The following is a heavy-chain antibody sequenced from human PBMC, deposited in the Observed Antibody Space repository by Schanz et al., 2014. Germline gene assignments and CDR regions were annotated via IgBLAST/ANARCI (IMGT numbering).Heavy chain of an antibody. CDR3: TRDVRLDRRGNWFDP. Sequence: EVQLLESGGGLVQPGGSLRLSCAASGFTFSSYAMSWVRQAPGKGLEWISYITYNGGTIYYADSVKGRFTISRDNSKNLLYLQMNSLRAEDTAVYYCTRDVRLDRRGNWFDPWGQGTLVTVSS. V-gene: IGHV3-23*01. CDR2: ITYNGGTI. D-gene: IGHD1-1*01. CDR1: GFTFSSYA. J-gene: IGHJ5*02.